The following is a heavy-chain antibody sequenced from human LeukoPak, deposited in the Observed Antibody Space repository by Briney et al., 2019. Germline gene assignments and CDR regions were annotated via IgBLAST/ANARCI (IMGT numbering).Heavy chain of an antibody. CDR1: GFTFGSYW. CDR3: ARATGDGWFDP. CDR2: IKQDGSEK. D-gene: IGHD3-16*01. Sequence: GGSLRLSCAASGFTFGSYWMSWVRQAPGKGLEWVANIKQDGSEKYYVDSVKGRFTISRDNAKNSLYLQMNSLRAEDTAVYYCARATGDGWFDPWGQGTLVTVSS. J-gene: IGHJ5*02. V-gene: IGHV3-7*03.